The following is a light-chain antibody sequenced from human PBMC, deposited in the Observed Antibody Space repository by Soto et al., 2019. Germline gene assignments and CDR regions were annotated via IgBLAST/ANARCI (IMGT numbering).Light chain of an antibody. CDR2: EVS. CDR1: SSVVGGYNY. Sequence: QSVLTQPASVSGSPGQSITISCTGTSSVVGGYNYVSWYQHHPGKAPKLMIYEVSNRPSGVSNRFSGSKSGNTASLTISGLQAEDEADYYCSSYTSSTTRVFGGGTQLTVL. J-gene: IGLJ2*01. V-gene: IGLV2-14*01. CDR3: SSYTSSTTRV.